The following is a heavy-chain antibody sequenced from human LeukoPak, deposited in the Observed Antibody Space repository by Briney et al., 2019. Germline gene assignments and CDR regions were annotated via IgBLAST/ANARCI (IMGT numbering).Heavy chain of an antibody. Sequence: GASVKVSCKASGYTFTDYYMHWVRQAPGQGLEGMGWINPNSGGTNYAQKFQGRVTMTRDTSISTAYMELSRLRSDDTAVYYCAKWELPDGAFDIWGQGTMVTVSS. CDR2: INPNSGGT. J-gene: IGHJ3*02. V-gene: IGHV1-2*02. CDR1: GYTFTDYY. D-gene: IGHD1-26*01. CDR3: AKWELPDGAFDI.